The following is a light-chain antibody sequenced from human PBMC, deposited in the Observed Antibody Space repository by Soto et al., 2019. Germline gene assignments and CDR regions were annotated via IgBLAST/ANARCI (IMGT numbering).Light chain of an antibody. Sequence: QSALTQPASVSGSPGQSITISCTGTSSDVGSYNYVSWFQQHPGKAPKLMIYDVTNRPSGVSNRFSGSKSGNTASLTISGLQAEDEADYYCSSYTTSITLVVFGGGTKGSVL. CDR2: DVT. CDR3: SSYTTSITLVV. J-gene: IGLJ3*02. V-gene: IGLV2-14*03. CDR1: SSDVGSYNY.